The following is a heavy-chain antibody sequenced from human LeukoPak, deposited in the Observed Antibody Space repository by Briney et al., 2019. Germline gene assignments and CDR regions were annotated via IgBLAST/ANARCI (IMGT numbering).Heavy chain of an antibody. CDR3: AREVEYYDSSGYRPHAFDI. J-gene: IGHJ3*02. Sequence: SETLSLTCTVSDGSIINNNHYWGWTRQPPGKGLEWIGSISYSGGTAYNPSLRSRVTISVDTSKNQFSLKVNSVTAADTAVFYCAREVEYYDSSGYRPHAFDIWGQGTLVTVSS. CDR2: ISYSGGT. V-gene: IGHV4-39*02. D-gene: IGHD3-22*01. CDR1: DGSIINNNHY.